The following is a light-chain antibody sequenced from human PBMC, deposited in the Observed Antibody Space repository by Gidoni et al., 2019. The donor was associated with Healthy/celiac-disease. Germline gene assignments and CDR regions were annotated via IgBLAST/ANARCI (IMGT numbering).Light chain of an antibody. Sequence: SFDLTQPHPVSVSPGQTARTTCSGDALPKQYAYWYQQKPGQAPVLVIYKDSERPSGIPERFSGSSSGTTVTLTISGVQAEDEADYYCQSADSSGTYKVFGGGTKLTVL. CDR3: QSADSSGTYKV. J-gene: IGLJ3*02. V-gene: IGLV3-25*03. CDR2: KDS. CDR1: ALPKQY.